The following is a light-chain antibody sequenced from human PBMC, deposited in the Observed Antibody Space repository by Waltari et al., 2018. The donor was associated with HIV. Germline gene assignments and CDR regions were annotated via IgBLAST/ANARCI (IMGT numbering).Light chain of an antibody. CDR1: SSDVGGSNF. J-gene: IGLJ2*01. V-gene: IGLV2-8*01. CDR3: SSYAGGNNLV. Sequence: QSALTQPPSASGSPGQSVTISCTGTSSDVGGSNFFPWYQQHPGKAPKLMIFEVTKRPSGVPARFSGSKTGNTASLTVSGLQADDEGDYYCSSYAGGNNLVFGGGTKLTVL. CDR2: EVT.